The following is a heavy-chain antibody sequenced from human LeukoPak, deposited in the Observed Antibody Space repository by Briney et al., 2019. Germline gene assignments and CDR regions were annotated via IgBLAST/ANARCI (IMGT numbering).Heavy chain of an antibody. J-gene: IGHJ4*02. CDR3: AKESRRYSGSCLDY. V-gene: IGHV3-30*18. D-gene: IGHD6-13*01. CDR2: ISYDGSNK. Sequence: GGSLRLSCAASGFTFSSYGMHWVRQAPGKGLEWVAVISYDGSNKYYADSVKGRFTISRDNSKNTLYLQMNSLRAEDTAVYYCAKESRRYSGSCLDYWGQGTLVTVSS. CDR1: GFTFSSYG.